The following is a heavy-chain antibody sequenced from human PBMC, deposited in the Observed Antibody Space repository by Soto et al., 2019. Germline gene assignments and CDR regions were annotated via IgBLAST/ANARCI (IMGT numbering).Heavy chain of an antibody. CDR1: GGTFSSYT. D-gene: IGHD1-7*01. V-gene: IGHV1-69*02. CDR2: IIPILGIA. CDR3: ARVEDGCGNYAEYY. J-gene: IGHJ4*02. Sequence: QVQLVQSGAEVKKPGSSVKVSCKASGGTFSSYTISWVRQAPGQGLEWMGRIIPILGIANNAQKFQGRVTXXAXKXXSTAYMELSSLSSEDTAVYYCARVEDGCGNYAEYYGGQGTLVTVSS.